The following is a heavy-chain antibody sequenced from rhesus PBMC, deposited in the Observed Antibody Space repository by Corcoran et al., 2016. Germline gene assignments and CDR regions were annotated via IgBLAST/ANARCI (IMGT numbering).Heavy chain of an antibody. D-gene: IGHD6-25*01. V-gene: IGHV4-127*01. J-gene: IGHJ1*01. CDR1: GGSLSGGYG. CDR3: AGNRGSWAEYFEF. Sequence: QVQLQESGPGLLKPSETLSLTCAVSGGSLSGGYGGGWIRQPPGEGLGGFGSSGSRRGNTYYNPSLKSRVTLSTATSHTQVSQKLGSGTAADTAVYYCAGNRGSWAEYFEFWGQGALVTVSS. CDR2: SGSRRGNT.